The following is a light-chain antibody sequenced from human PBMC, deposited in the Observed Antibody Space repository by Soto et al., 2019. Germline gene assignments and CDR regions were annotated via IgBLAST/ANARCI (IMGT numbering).Light chain of an antibody. CDR1: SSDVGSYNV. V-gene: IGLV2-14*03. J-gene: IGLJ1*01. CDR2: DVS. CDR3: SSYTRRSTYV. Sequence: QSSLNKPAYVTGSPGQSITIPCKGTSSDVGSYNVVSWYQQHPGKAPKLVIYDVSNRPSGVSPRFSGAKSGNTASLTIAGLQAEDEADYYCSSYTRRSTYVFGTGTKVTVL.